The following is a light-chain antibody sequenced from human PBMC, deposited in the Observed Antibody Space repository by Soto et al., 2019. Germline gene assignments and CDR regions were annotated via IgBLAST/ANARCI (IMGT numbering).Light chain of an antibody. CDR1: QGISKS. CDR3: QKYNRAPWT. J-gene: IGKJ1*01. Sequence: DIQMTQSPSSLSASVGDRVIVTCRASQGISKSLAWYQQKPGKVPKLLIYAASTLESGVPSRFSGSGSGTDFTLTISSLQPEDVATYYCQKYNRAPWTFGQGTKVDIK. CDR2: AAS. V-gene: IGKV1-27*01.